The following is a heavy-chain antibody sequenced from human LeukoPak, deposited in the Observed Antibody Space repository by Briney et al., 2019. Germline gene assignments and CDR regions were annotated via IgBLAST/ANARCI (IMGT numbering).Heavy chain of an antibody. CDR2: IYYSGST. Sequence: SETLSLTCTVSGGSISSYYWSWIRQPPGKGLEWIGYIYYSGSTNYNPSLKSRVTISVDTSKNQFSLKLSSVTAADTAVYCCARGTATGRNPLIDSWGQGTLVTVSS. CDR3: ARGTATGRNPLIDS. CDR1: GGSISSYY. J-gene: IGHJ4*02. D-gene: IGHD3-9*01. V-gene: IGHV4-59*01.